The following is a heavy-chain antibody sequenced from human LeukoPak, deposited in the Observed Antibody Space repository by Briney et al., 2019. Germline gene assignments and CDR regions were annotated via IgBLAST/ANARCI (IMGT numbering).Heavy chain of an antibody. J-gene: IGHJ4*02. CDR3: AKDVAPDSGWDLDY. Sequence: GGSLRLSCAVSGLTFSTYSMTWVRQGPEKGLEWVSSIYNSGAKIFYADSVKGRFTISRDDSKNMLYLQMNSLRVEDTAVYYCAKDVAPDSGWDLDYWGQGTLVTVSS. V-gene: IGHV3-23*01. CDR2: IYNSGAKI. CDR1: GLTFSTYS. D-gene: IGHD6-19*01.